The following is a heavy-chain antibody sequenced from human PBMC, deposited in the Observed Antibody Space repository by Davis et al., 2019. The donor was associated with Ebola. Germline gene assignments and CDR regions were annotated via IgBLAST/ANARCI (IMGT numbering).Heavy chain of an antibody. V-gene: IGHV3-23*01. J-gene: IGHJ4*02. CDR2: ITSRDGT. CDR3: ARGAGVVPATTFDY. D-gene: IGHD2-2*01. Sequence: GESLKISCVASGFTFGSYAMSWVRLVPGKGLEWVSTITSRDGTHSADSVKGRFTISRDNSKNTLYLQMNSLRAEDTAVYYCARGAGVVPATTFDYWGQGTLVTVSS. CDR1: GFTFGSYA.